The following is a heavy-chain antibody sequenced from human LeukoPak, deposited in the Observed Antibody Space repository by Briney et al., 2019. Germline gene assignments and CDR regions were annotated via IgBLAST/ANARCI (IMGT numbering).Heavy chain of an antibody. D-gene: IGHD6-19*01. Sequence: PSETLSLTCIVSGDSISSYYWSWIRQPPGKGLEWIGDSYFSGSTNYNSSLKSRVTISVDTSKNQFSLKLSSVTAADTAVYFCASSLYTSYEYFHYWGQGTLVTVSS. V-gene: IGHV4-59*01. CDR2: SYFSGST. J-gene: IGHJ1*01. CDR3: ASSLYTSYEYFHY. CDR1: GDSISSYY.